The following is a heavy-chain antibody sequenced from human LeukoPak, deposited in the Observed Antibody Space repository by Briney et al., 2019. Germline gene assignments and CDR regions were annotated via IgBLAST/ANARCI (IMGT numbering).Heavy chain of an antibody. Sequence: ASVKVSCKVSGYTLTELSIHWVRQAPGKGLEWMGGFDPEDGETIYAQKFQGRVTMTEDTSTDTAYMELSSLRSEDTAVYYCATALSGITGTTGNWFDPWGQGTLVTVSS. V-gene: IGHV1-24*01. CDR2: FDPEDGET. D-gene: IGHD1-7*01. CDR1: GYTLTELS. CDR3: ATALSGITGTTGNWFDP. J-gene: IGHJ5*02.